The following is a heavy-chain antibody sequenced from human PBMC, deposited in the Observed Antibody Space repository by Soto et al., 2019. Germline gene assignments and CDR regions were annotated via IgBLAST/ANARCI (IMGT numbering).Heavy chain of an antibody. CDR1: GGSISSSSYY. Sequence: QLQLQESGPGLVKPSETLSLTCTVSGGSISSSSYYWGWIRQPPGKGLEWIGSIYYSGSTYYNPSLKSRVTISVDTSKNQFSLKLSSVTAADTAVYYCARDHYGDYVNWYFDLWGRGTLVTVSS. V-gene: IGHV4-39*01. J-gene: IGHJ2*01. D-gene: IGHD4-17*01. CDR2: IYYSGST. CDR3: ARDHYGDYVNWYFDL.